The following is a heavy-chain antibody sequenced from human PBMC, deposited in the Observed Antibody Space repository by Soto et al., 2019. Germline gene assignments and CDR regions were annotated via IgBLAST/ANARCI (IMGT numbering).Heavy chain of an antibody. CDR2: ISSTSSTI. V-gene: IGHV3-48*02. CDR1: GFVFRSYS. D-gene: IGHD1-26*01. CDR3: VLVSGSYSTWFDA. Sequence: QPGGSLRLSCAASGFVFRSYSLNWVRQAPGKGLEWISYISSTSSTIYYADSVKGRITVSRDNAKNSLFLQMDSLRDEDTAVYYCVLVSGSYSTWFDAWGQGTLVTVSS. J-gene: IGHJ5*02.